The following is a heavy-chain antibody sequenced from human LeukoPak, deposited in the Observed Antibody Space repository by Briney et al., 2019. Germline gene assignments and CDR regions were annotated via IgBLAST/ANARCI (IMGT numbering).Heavy chain of an antibody. CDR2: INPNSGGT. CDR1: GYTFTGQY. CDR3: ARLKNYGDYGY. D-gene: IGHD4-17*01. Sequence: ASVKVSCKTSGYTFTGQYLHWVRQAPGQGLEWMGWINPNSGGTKSAQKFQGRVIMTRDTSISTAYMELRSLTSDDTAVYYCARLKNYGDYGYWGQGTLVTVSS. V-gene: IGHV1-2*02. J-gene: IGHJ4*02.